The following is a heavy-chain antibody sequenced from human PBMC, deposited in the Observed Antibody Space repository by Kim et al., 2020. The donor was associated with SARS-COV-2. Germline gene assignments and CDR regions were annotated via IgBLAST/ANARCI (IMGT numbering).Heavy chain of an antibody. Sequence: SVKVSCKASGGTFSSYAISWVRQAPGQGLEWMGGIIPIFGTANYAQKFQGRVTITADESTSTAYMELSSLRSEDTAVYYCASRYSSGWYYFDYWGQGTLVTVSS. J-gene: IGHJ4*02. D-gene: IGHD6-19*01. V-gene: IGHV1-69*13. CDR2: IIPIFGTA. CDR3: ASRYSSGWYYFDY. CDR1: GGTFSSYA.